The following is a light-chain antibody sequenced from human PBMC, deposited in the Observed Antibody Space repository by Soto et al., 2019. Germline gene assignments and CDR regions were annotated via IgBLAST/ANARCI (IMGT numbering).Light chain of an antibody. Sequence: DIVMTQSPDSLAVSLGERATINCKSSQSVLYSSNNKIYLAWYQQKPGQPPKLLIYWASTRESGVPDRFSGSGSGTAFTLTISSLQAEDVAVYYCQQYYSTLRTFGQGTKVEIK. CDR3: QQYYSTLRT. J-gene: IGKJ1*01. CDR2: WAS. V-gene: IGKV4-1*01. CDR1: QSVLYSSNNKIY.